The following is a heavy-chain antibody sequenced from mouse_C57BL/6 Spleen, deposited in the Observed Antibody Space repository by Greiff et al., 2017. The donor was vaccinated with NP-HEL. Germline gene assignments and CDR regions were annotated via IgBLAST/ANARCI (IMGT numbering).Heavy chain of an antibody. CDR1: GFTFSDAW. CDR3: TRREDGYYLTYFDV. CDR2: IRNKANNHAT. Sequence: EVKLEESGGGLVQPGGSMKLSCAASGFTFSDAWMDWVRQSPEKGLEWVAEIRNKANNHATYYAESVKGRFTISRDDSKSSVYLQMNSLRAEDTGIYYCTRREDGYYLTYFDVWGTGTTVTVSS. J-gene: IGHJ1*03. V-gene: IGHV6-6*01. D-gene: IGHD2-3*01.